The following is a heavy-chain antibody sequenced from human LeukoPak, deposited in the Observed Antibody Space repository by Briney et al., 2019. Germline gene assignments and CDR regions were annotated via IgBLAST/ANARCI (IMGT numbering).Heavy chain of an antibody. D-gene: IGHD3-10*01. CDR3: AKDGRLTMVRGVISRYYFDY. J-gene: IGHJ4*02. Sequence: GALRLSCAASGFTFSRYATSWVRQAPGKGLQWVSAISGSGGSTYYADSVKGRFTISRDNSKNTLYLQMNSLRAEDTAVYYCAKDGRLTMVRGVISRYYFDYWGQGTLVTVSS. CDR2: ISGSGGST. V-gene: IGHV3-23*01. CDR1: GFTFSRYA.